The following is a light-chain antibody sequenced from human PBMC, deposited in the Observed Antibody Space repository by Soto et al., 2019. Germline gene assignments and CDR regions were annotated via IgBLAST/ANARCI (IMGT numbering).Light chain of an antibody. CDR3: SSYTSTTNVRFV. J-gene: IGLJ1*01. CDR2: DVS. Sequence: QSVLAHSASVSWSPGHSITISCTGTSSDIGDSNFVSWYQHHPGKAPKLLIYDVSDRPSRISGRFSGSKSANTASLTISGLQAEDEAFYYCSSYTSTTNVRFVFGTGTKVTVL. CDR1: SSDIGDSNF. V-gene: IGLV2-14*01.